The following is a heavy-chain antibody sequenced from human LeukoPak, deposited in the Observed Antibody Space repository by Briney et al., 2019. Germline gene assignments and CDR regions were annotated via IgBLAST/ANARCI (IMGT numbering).Heavy chain of an antibody. CDR1: GFTFSSYS. Sequence: GGSLRLSCAASGFTFSSYSMNWVRQAPGKGLEWVSYISSSSSTIYYADSVKGRFTISRDNFKNTLYLQMNSLRAEDTAVYYCAKPRDYYGPFAYWGQGTLVTVSS. D-gene: IGHD3-10*01. J-gene: IGHJ4*02. CDR3: AKPRDYYGPFAY. V-gene: IGHV3-48*01. CDR2: ISSSSSTI.